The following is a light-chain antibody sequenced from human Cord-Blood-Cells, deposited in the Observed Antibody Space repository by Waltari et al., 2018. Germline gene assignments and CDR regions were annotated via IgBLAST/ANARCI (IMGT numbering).Light chain of an antibody. J-gene: IGLJ1*01. V-gene: IGLV2-14*01. CDR2: EVS. Sequence: QSALTQPASVSGSPGQSITIPCTGTSSDVGGYNYVSWYQQHPGKAPKLMIYEVSSRPAGVSNRFAGSKSGNTASLTISGLQAEDEADYYCSSYTSSSTLDVFGTGTKVTVL. CDR3: SSYTSSSTLDV. CDR1: SSDVGGYNY.